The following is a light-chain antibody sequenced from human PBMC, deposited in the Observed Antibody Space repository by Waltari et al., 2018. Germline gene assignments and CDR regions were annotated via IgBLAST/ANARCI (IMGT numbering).Light chain of an antibody. CDR3: QQYGSSIMYT. V-gene: IGKV3-20*01. Sequence: IVLTQSPGTLSFSPGERATLSCRASQSLTKRYLAWYQQKPGQAPRLLIYGASSRAAGIPDRFSGSGSGTDFTLTISRLEPDDFAVYYCQQYGSSIMYTFGQGTKLEIK. J-gene: IGKJ2*01. CDR1: QSLTKRY. CDR2: GAS.